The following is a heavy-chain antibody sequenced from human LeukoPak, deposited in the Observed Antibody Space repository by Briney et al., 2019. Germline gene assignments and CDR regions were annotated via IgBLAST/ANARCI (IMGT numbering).Heavy chain of an antibody. J-gene: IGHJ6*03. D-gene: IGHD3-3*01. CDR2: IYTSGST. Sequence: PSETLSLTCTVSGGSLSSYYWSWIRQPAGKGLEWIGRIYTSGSTNYNPSLKSRVTISVDKSKNQFSLKLSSVTAADTAVYYCASGPGVGYDFWSGTPSYYYYYMDVWGKGTTVTVSS. CDR3: ASGPGVGYDFWSGTPSYYYYYMDV. V-gene: IGHV4-4*07. CDR1: GGSLSSYY.